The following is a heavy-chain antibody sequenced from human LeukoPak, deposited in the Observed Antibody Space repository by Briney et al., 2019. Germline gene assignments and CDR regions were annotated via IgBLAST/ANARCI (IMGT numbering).Heavy chain of an antibody. CDR1: GFTFSNYV. J-gene: IGHJ3*02. CDR2: VSGTGATT. Sequence: GGSLRLSCAASGFTFSNYVMSWVRQAPGKGLEWVSAVSGTGATTYYADSVKGRFTISRDNSKNTLYLQMNSLRAEDTALYYCAKDSSLWLRGAFDIWGQGTMVTVSS. CDR3: AKDSSLWLRGAFDI. D-gene: IGHD5-12*01. V-gene: IGHV3-23*01.